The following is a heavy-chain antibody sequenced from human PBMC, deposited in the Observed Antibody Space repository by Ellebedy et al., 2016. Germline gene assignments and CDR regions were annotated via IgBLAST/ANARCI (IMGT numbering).Heavy chain of an antibody. D-gene: IGHD5-12*01. Sequence: SETLSLTCAVSGGSISTYYWSWIRQPPGKGLEWIGYIYYNGNNNYNPSLKSRVTISVDTSRNQVSLKLSSVTAADTAVYYCARGNDIVATLSWYDPWGQGTLVTVSS. V-gene: IGHV4-59*01. J-gene: IGHJ5*02. CDR1: GGSISTYY. CDR2: IYYNGNN. CDR3: ARGNDIVATLSWYDP.